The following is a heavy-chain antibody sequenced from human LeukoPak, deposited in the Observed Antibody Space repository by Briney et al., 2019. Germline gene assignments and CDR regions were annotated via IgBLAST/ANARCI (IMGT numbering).Heavy chain of an antibody. Sequence: TGGSLRLSCAASRFTFNSYAMSWVRQAPGKGLEWVSSISGGGAGTYYADSVRGRFTISRDNSKNTLYLQMDSLRAEDTALYYCAKDFVRYNIQFDYWGQGALVTVSS. CDR1: RFTFNSYA. CDR3: AKDFVRYNIQFDY. CDR2: ISGGGAGT. D-gene: IGHD1-14*01. J-gene: IGHJ4*02. V-gene: IGHV3-23*01.